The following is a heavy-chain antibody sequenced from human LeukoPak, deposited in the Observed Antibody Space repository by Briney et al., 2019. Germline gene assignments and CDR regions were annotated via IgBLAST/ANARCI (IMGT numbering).Heavy chain of an antibody. J-gene: IGHJ4*02. CDR3: ARRGYGDYLDY. CDR2: SYHSGRT. CDR1: VYSISSGYY. V-gene: IGHV4-38-2*01. D-gene: IGHD4-17*01. Sequence: PSETLSLTCAVSVYSISSGYYWGWIRQPPGKGLESTGSSYHSGRTYYNPSHKRLVTISVDTTKNQFSLKLSSVTAANTAVYYCARRGYGDYLDYWGQGTLVTVSS.